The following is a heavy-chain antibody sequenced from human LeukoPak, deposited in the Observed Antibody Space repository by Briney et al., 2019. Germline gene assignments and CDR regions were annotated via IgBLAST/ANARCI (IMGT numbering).Heavy chain of an antibody. V-gene: IGHV3-7*01. CDR1: GFTFSSYE. CDR2: IKQDGSEK. J-gene: IGHJ4*02. D-gene: IGHD3-22*01. Sequence: PGGSLRLSCAASGFTFSSYEMNWVRQAPGKGLEWVANIKQDGSEKYYVDSVKGRFTISRDNAKNSLYLQMNSLRAEDTAVYYCARAPYYYDSSGYDYWGQGTLVTVSS. CDR3: ARAPYYYDSSGYDY.